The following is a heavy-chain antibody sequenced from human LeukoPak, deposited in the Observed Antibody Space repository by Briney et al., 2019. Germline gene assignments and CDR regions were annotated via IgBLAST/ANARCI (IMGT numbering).Heavy chain of an antibody. CDR1: GFTFSSYS. V-gene: IGHV3-21*01. J-gene: IGHJ4*02. CDR3: ARDRGGVATTPFDY. D-gene: IGHD5-12*01. Sequence: GGSLRLSCGASGFTFSSYSMNWVRQAPGKGLEWVSSISSSSSYIYYADSVEGRFTISRDNAKNSLYLQMNSLRAEDTAVYYCARDRGGVATTPFDYWGQGTLVTVSS. CDR2: ISSSSSYI.